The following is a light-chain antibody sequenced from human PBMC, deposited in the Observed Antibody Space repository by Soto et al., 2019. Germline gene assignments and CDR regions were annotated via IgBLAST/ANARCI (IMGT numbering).Light chain of an antibody. CDR1: QTINNW. CDR3: QQYNNYPWT. V-gene: IGKV1-5*03. Sequence: DIQMTQSPSTLSASVGDRVTISCRASQTINNWLGWLQQKPGKAPKLLIYKVSTLESGFPSRFNGSGSGTEFTLTIDGLQTDDFATYYCQQYNNYPWTFGQGTRVEIK. CDR2: KVS. J-gene: IGKJ1*01.